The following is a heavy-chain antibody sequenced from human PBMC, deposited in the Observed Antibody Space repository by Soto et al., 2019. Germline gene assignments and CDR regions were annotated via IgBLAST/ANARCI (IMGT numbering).Heavy chain of an antibody. CDR1: GFTFSSYE. J-gene: IGHJ3*02. CDR3: SRVDRRYAFDI. Sequence: GGSLRLSCAASGFTFSSYEMNWVRQAPGKGLEWVSYISSSGSTIYYADSVKGRFTISRDTAKHSLYLQMNSLRAEDPAVYYCSRVDRRYAFDIWGQGTMVTVSS. V-gene: IGHV3-48*03. CDR2: ISSSGSTI.